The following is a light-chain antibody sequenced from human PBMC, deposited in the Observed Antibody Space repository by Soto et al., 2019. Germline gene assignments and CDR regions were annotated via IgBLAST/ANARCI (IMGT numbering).Light chain of an antibody. V-gene: IGKV1-33*01. CDR2: DAS. Sequence: IHMTQSQSSLSASVGDRVTITCQASQDIKNYLNWYQQKSGKAPKLLIYDASDLETGVPSRFSGSGSGTEFTLTISSLQPDDFATYYCQEYTIYSRTFGQGTKV. CDR3: QEYTIYSRT. CDR1: QDIKNY. J-gene: IGKJ1*01.